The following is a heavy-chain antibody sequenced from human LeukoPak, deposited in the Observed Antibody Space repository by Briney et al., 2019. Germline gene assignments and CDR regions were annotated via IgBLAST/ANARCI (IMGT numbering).Heavy chain of an antibody. CDR3: ARGPGYSSSWYQSYYYYGMDV. D-gene: IGHD6-13*01. V-gene: IGHV4-59*12. CDR1: GGSISSYY. J-gene: IGHJ6*02. Sequence: SETLSLTCTVSGGSISSYYWSWIRQPPGKGLEWIGYIYYRGSPNYNPSLKSRVTISVDTSKNQFSLKLSSVTAADTAVYYCARGPGYSSSWYQSYYYYGMDVWGQGTTVTVSS. CDR2: IYYRGSP.